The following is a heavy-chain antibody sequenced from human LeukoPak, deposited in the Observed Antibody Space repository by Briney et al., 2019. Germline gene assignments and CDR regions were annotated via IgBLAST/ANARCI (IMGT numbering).Heavy chain of an antibody. Sequence: GGSLRLSCAASGFTFSSYWMHWVRQAPGKGLVWVSRINSDGSSTSYADSVKGRFTISRDNAKNTLYLQMNSLRAEDAAVYYCARAGASIVAAAVYYYYYYYMDVWGKGTTVTVSS. V-gene: IGHV3-74*01. CDR2: INSDGSST. CDR3: ARAGASIVAAAVYYYYYYYMDV. CDR1: GFTFSSYW. J-gene: IGHJ6*03. D-gene: IGHD6-13*01.